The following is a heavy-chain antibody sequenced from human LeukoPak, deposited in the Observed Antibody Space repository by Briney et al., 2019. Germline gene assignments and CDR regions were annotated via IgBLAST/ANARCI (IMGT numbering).Heavy chain of an antibody. CDR3: ARDGSSWYGDFDY. J-gene: IGHJ4*02. CDR1: GGSISSGDYY. V-gene: IGHV4-30-4*08. Sequence: SETLSPTCTVSGGSISSGDYYWSWIRQPPGQGLEWIVYIYYSGSTYYNPSLKSRVTISVDTSKNQFSLKLSSVTAADTAVYYCARDGSSWYGDFDYWGQGTLVTVSS. CDR2: IYYSGST. D-gene: IGHD6-13*01.